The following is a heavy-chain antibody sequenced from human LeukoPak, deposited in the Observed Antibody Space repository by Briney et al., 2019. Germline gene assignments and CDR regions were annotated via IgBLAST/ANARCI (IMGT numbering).Heavy chain of an antibody. V-gene: IGHV1-8*01. CDR1: GYTFTSYG. D-gene: IGHD3-10*01. CDR3: ASGYYGSGSYRGYWFDP. Sequence: GASVKVSCKASGYTFTSYGINWVRQATGQGLEWMGWMNPNSGNTGYAQKFQGRVTMSRSTSISTAYMELSSLRSEDTAVYYCASGYYGSGSYRGYWFDPWGQGTLVTVSS. J-gene: IGHJ5*02. CDR2: MNPNSGNT.